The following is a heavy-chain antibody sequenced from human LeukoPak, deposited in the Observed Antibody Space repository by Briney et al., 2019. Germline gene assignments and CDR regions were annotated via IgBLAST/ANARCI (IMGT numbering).Heavy chain of an antibody. J-gene: IGHJ4*02. D-gene: IGHD3-22*01. CDR2: IYYSGST. CDR3: ARADSSGYYFHYFDY. CDR1: GGSISSYY. V-gene: IGHV4-59*08. Sequence: PSETLSLTCTVSGGSISSYYWSWIRQPPGKGLEWIGYIYYSGSTNYNPSLKSRVTISVDTSKNQFSLKLSSVTAADTAVYYCARADSSGYYFHYFDYWGQGTLVTVSS.